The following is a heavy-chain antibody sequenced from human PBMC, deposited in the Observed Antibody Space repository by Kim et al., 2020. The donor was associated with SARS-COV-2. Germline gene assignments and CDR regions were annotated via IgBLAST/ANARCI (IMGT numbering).Heavy chain of an antibody. D-gene: IGHD3-22*01. CDR1: GGSISSSSYY. CDR2: IYYSGST. J-gene: IGHJ6*02. CDR3: ARDCYDSSGYYSYYYGMDV. Sequence: SETLSLTCTVSGGSISSSSYYWGWIRQPPGKGLEWIGSIYYSGSTYYNPSLKSRVTISVDTSKNQFSLKLSSVTAADTAVYYCARDCYDSSGYYSYYYGMDVWGQGTTVTASS. V-gene: IGHV4-39*07.